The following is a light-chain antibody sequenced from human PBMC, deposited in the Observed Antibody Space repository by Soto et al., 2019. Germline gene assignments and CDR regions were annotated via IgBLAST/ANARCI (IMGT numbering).Light chain of an antibody. J-gene: IGKJ2*01. CDR2: WAS. CDR3: QQYYGNPQS. V-gene: IGKV4-1*01. CDR1: QCLVYGSNNKNY. Sequence: DIVLTQSPESLAVSLVERATISCESSQCLVYGSNNKNYLAWYQQKPGQAAKMIMYWASTRESGLPDRFPGSRSGTAFTPTINSLQPEDVALYYCQQYYGNPQSFGQGIRLEI.